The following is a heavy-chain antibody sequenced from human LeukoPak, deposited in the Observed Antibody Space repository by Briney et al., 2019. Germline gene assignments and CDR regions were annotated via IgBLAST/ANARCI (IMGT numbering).Heavy chain of an antibody. CDR3: ARVGYSGYDFAWDY. CDR2: ISAYNGNT. V-gene: IGHV1-18*01. D-gene: IGHD5-12*01. CDR1: GYTFTSYG. J-gene: IGHJ4*02. Sequence: AASVKVSCKASGYTFTSYGISWVRHAPGQGLEWMGWISAYNGNTNYAQKLQGRVTMATDTSTSTAYMELRSLRSDDTAVYYCARVGYSGYDFAWDYWGQGTLVTVSS.